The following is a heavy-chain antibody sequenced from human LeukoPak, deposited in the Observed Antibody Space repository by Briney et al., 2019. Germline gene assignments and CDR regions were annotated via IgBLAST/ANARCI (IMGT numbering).Heavy chain of an antibody. Sequence: PGGSLRLSCAASGFTFSDYYMSWIRQAPGKGLQWVSYISSSSYTNYADSVKGRFTISRDNAKNSLYLQMNSLRAEDTAVYYCARATIAAGGTGNNWFDPWGQGTLVTVSS. V-gene: IGHV3-11*05. CDR1: GFTFSDYY. CDR2: ISSSSYT. J-gene: IGHJ5*02. CDR3: ARATIAAGGTGNNWFDP. D-gene: IGHD6-13*01.